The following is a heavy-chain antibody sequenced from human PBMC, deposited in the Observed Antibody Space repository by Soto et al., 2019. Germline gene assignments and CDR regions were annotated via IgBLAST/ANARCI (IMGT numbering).Heavy chain of an antibody. D-gene: IGHD3-3*01. Sequence: QLQLQESGSGLVKPSQTLSLTCAVSGGSISSGGYSWSWIRQPPGKGLEWIGYIYHSGSTYYNPSLKSRVTISVDRSKNQFSLKLSSVTAADTAVYYCARVLRFLEWFRFDPWGQGTLVTVSS. V-gene: IGHV4-30-2*01. CDR3: ARVLRFLEWFRFDP. CDR1: GGSISSGGYS. CDR2: IYHSGST. J-gene: IGHJ5*02.